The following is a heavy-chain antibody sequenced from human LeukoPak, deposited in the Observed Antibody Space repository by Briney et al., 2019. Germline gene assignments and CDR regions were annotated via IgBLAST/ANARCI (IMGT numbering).Heavy chain of an antibody. J-gene: IGHJ4*02. Sequence: KTGGSLRLSCAASGFTFSDYYMSWIRRAPGKGLEWVSYISNSGNNIYYADSVKCRFTISRDNAKNSLYLQMNSLRAEDAAVYYCERARGSYSFDCWGQGTLVTVSS. D-gene: IGHD1-26*01. CDR2: ISNSGNNI. CDR1: GFTFSDYY. CDR3: ERARGSYSFDC. V-gene: IGHV3-11*04.